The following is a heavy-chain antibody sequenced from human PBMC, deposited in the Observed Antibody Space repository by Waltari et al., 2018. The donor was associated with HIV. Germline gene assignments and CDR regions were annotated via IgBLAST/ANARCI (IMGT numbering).Heavy chain of an antibody. CDR1: GGAISRRIYF. CDR2: THDQGTT. CDR3: ARKGWLGGRYFQH. J-gene: IGHJ1*01. V-gene: IGHV4-39*01. Sequence: QLQLRESGPGLVKPSGTLSLSCIVSGGAISRRIYFWGWIRQTPGKGLEWIGSTHDQGTTHYNPSLKSRVTISIDTSKNQFSLKVTSVTAADTAAYYCARKGWLGGRYFQHWGLGTLVTVSS. D-gene: IGHD6-19*01.